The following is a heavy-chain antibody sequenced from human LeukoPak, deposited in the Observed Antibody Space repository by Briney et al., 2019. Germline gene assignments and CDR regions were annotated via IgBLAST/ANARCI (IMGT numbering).Heavy chain of an antibody. Sequence: PSETLSLTCTVSGGSISSYYWGWIRQPPGKGLEWIGYIYYSGSTNYNPSLKSRVTISVDTSKNQFSLKLSSVTAADTAVYYCARVVDYYDSSGYYKYYFDYWGQGTLVTVSS. D-gene: IGHD3-22*01. CDR1: GGSISSYY. J-gene: IGHJ4*02. CDR3: ARVVDYYDSSGYYKYYFDY. V-gene: IGHV4-59*01. CDR2: IYYSGST.